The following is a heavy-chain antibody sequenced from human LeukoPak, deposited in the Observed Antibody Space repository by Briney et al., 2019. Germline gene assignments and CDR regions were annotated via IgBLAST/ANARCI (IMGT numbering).Heavy chain of an antibody. CDR2: IYSSGSN. J-gene: IGHJ1*01. V-gene: IGHV4-39*02. CDR3: GSQFYDSSGYYFQH. CDR1: GGSISSRSYY. D-gene: IGHD3-22*01. Sequence: PSETLSLTCTVSGGSISSRSYYWGWIRQPPGKGPEWIANIYSSGSNYQNPSLKSRVTISVDTSKTHFSLKLSSLTAADTAVYYCGSQFYDSSGYYFQHWGQGTLVTVSS.